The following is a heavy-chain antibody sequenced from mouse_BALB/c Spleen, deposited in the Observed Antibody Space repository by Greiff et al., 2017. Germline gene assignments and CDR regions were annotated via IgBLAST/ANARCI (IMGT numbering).Heavy chain of an antibody. CDR2: ISSGGSYT. Sequence: EVMLVESGGDLVKPGGSLKLSCAASGFTFSSYGMSWVRQTPDKRLEWVATISSGGSYTYYPDTVTGRFTISRDNAKNTLYLEMSSLRSEDTAMYYCARRGTTATWFAYWGQGTLVTVSA. V-gene: IGHV5-6*01. D-gene: IGHD1-2*01. J-gene: IGHJ3*01. CDR1: GFTFSSYG. CDR3: ARRGTTATWFAY.